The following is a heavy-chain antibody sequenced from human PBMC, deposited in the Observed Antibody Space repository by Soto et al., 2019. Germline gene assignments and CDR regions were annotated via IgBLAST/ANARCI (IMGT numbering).Heavy chain of an antibody. CDR2: INPANGGT. CDR1: GYTFTTYP. D-gene: IGHD3-10*01. CDR3: ARKDYYGSGIYYFDY. Sequence: ASVKVSCKASGYTFTTYPIHWVRQVPGQSLEWMGWINPANGGTGYSQRFQGRVTITRDTSATTAYMELSSLRSEDTALYYCARKDYYGSGIYYFDYWGQGSLVTVSS. V-gene: IGHV1-3*01. J-gene: IGHJ4*02.